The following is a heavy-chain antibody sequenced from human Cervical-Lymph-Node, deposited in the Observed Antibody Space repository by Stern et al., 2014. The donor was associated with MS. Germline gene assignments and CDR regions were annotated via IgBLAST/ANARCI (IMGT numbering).Heavy chain of an antibody. D-gene: IGHD2-8*01. V-gene: IGHV3-30*03. Sequence: DQLVESVGAVVQPGRSLRLSCAASGFTFSSYGMHWVLQAPGKGLEWVTVISYDGNHKYYAASVKGRFTISRDNSKNTLHLQMNSVTPDDTAIYYCARDYEDTSMLFDHWGQGTLVTVSS. CDR3: ARDYEDTSMLFDH. CDR1: GFTFSSYG. CDR2: ISYDGNHK. J-gene: IGHJ4*02.